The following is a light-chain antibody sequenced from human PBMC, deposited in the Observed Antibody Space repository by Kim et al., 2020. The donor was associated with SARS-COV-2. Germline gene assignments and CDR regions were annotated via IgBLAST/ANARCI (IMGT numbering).Light chain of an antibody. J-gene: IGKJ5*01. Sequence: DIQMTQSPSSLSASVGDRVTISCRASQGIRNHLAWFQQRPGKAPNSLIYAASSLHSGVPSRFSGSGSGTVFTLTISSLQPEDFATYYCHQYNSYPPTFGQGTRLEIK. CDR3: HQYNSYPPT. V-gene: IGKV1-16*01. CDR2: AAS. CDR1: QGIRNH.